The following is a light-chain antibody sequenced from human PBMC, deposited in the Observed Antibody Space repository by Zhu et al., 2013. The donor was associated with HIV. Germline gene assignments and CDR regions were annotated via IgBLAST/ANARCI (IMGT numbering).Light chain of an antibody. V-gene: IGLV2-14*02. CDR1: SSDVGNYNL. J-gene: IGLJ2*01. CDR3: SSYTSSLVV. CDR2: EVS. Sequence: QSALTQPASVSGSPGQSITISCTGTSSDVGNYNLVSWYQHHPGKAPKLMIYEVSNRPSGVSNRFSGSKSGNTASLTISGLQAEDEADYYCSSYTSSLVVFGGGTKLTVL.